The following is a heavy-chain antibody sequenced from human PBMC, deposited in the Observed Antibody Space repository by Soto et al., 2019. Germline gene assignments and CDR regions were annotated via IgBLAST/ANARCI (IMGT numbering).Heavy chain of an antibody. V-gene: IGHV3-9*01. CDR2: ISWNSGSI. J-gene: IGHJ6*02. Sequence: PGGSLRLSCAASGFIFDDYAMHWVRQPPGKGLEWVSGISWNSGSIGYADSVKARFTISRDNDKNVLYLQMNSLRAEDTAFYYCAKDISGRGSFYYYFGMDVWGQGTTVTVSS. CDR1: GFIFDDYA. D-gene: IGHD1-26*01. CDR3: AKDISGRGSFYYYFGMDV.